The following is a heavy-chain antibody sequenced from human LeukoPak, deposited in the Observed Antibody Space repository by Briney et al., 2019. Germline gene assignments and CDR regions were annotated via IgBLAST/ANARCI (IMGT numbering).Heavy chain of an antibody. J-gene: IGHJ4*02. CDR1: GFSFIDYY. Sequence: GGSLRLSCAVSGFSFIDYYMSWIRQAPGKGLEWVSYMDDSGRIIYYGGSVQGRFTISRDNARNSLFLQMNSLTAEDTAVYFCARVRRAAADALRYFDYWGQGTLVSVSS. D-gene: IGHD6-13*01. CDR2: MDDSGRII. V-gene: IGHV3-11*04. CDR3: ARVRRAAADALRYFDY.